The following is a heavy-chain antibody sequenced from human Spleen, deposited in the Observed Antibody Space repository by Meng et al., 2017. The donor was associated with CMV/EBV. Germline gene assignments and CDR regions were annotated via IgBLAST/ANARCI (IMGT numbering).Heavy chain of an antibody. Sequence: GESLKISCAASGFTFDDYTMHWVRQAPGKGLEWVSLISWDGGSTYYADSVKGRFTISRDNSKNSLYLQMNSLRTEDTAVYYCAKDHFSSVWSGPDYFYTMDAWGQGTTVTVSS. CDR2: ISWDGGST. J-gene: IGHJ6*01. V-gene: IGHV3-43*01. D-gene: IGHD3-3*01. CDR1: GFTFDDYT. CDR3: AKDHFSSVWSGPDYFYTMDA.